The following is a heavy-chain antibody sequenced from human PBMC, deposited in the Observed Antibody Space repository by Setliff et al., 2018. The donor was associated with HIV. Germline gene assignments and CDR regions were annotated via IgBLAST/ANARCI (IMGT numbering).Heavy chain of an antibody. V-gene: IGHV3-23*01. CDR1: GFTFTTYP. CDR3: ARVSGATRDYYYYYMDV. Sequence: GGSLRLSCVASGFTFTTYPMSWVRQAPGKGLEWVSAISGDGGDTAYADSLKGRFTISRDNAKNSLYLQMNSLRAEDTAVYYCARVSGATRDYYYYYMDVWGKGTTVTVSS. J-gene: IGHJ6*03. CDR2: ISGDGGDT. D-gene: IGHD1-26*01.